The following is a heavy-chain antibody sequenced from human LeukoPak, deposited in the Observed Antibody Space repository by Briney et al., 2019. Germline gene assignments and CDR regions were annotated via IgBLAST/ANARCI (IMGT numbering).Heavy chain of an antibody. CDR2: IIPILGIA. D-gene: IGHD1-26*01. CDR1: GGTFSSYA. CDR3: ARVGIVGATTAHDY. Sequence: SVKVSCKASGGTFSSYAISWVRQAPGQGLEWMGRIIPILGIANYAQKFQDRVTITADKSTSTAYMELSSLRSEDTAVYYCARVGIVGATTAHDYWGQGTLVTVSS. V-gene: IGHV1-69*04. J-gene: IGHJ4*02.